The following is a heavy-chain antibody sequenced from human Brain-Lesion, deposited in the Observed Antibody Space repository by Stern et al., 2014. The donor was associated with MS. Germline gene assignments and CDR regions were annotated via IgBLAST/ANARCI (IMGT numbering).Heavy chain of an antibody. CDR2: IFNSGRT. CDR3: ARGRVVPGFQYYATDV. V-gene: IGHV4-61*02. CDR1: GGSISRGGYY. J-gene: IGHJ6*02. D-gene: IGHD2-2*01. Sequence: VQLVESGPGLVKPSQTLSLSCTVSGGSISRGGYYWSWIRQPAGKGLEWIGRIFNSGRTSYNPSLKSRVPISIDTPKNQFSLRLNPMTAADPAVYYCARGRVVPGFQYYATDVWGQGTTVIVSS.